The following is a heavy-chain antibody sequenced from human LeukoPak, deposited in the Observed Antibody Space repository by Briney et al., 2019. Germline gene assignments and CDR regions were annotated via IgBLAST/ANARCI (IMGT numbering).Heavy chain of an antibody. J-gene: IGHJ5*02. CDR1: GGSISSYY. V-gene: IGHV4-59*12. Sequence: SETLSLTCTVSGGSISSYYWSWIRQPPGKGLEWIGYMYYSGSTNYNPSLKSRVTISVDTSKNQFSLKLSSVTAADTAVYYCARVGYYDSSGYCSPWGQGTLVTVSS. CDR2: MYYSGST. D-gene: IGHD3-22*01. CDR3: ARVGYYDSSGYCSP.